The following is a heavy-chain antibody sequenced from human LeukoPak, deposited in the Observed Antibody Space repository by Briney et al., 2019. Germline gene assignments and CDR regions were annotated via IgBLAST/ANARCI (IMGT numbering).Heavy chain of an antibody. CDR1: GDSVSSNSAA. CDR3: TRDPGSSSSWYLQSDAFDI. J-gene: IGHJ3*02. D-gene: IGHD6-13*01. V-gene: IGHV6-1*01. Sequence: SQTLSLTCAISGDSVSSNSAAWNWIRQSPSRGLEWLGRTYYRSKWYNDYAVSVKSRITINPDTSKNQFSLQLNSVTPEDTAVYYCTRDPGSSSSWYLQSDAFDIWGQGTMVTVSS. CDR2: TYYRSKWYN.